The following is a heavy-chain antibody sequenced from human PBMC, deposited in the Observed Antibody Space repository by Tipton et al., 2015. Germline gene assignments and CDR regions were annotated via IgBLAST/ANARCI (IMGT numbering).Heavy chain of an antibody. Sequence: SLRLSCAASGFTFSSYAMSWVRQAPGKGLEWVSAISGSGDSTYYADSVKGRFTISRDNSKNTLYLQMNSLRAEDTAVYYCARGSAYCGGDCPDYWGQGTLVTVSS. J-gene: IGHJ4*02. CDR1: GFTFSSYA. CDR3: ARGSAYCGGDCPDY. CDR2: ISGSGDST. D-gene: IGHD2-21*02. V-gene: IGHV3-23*01.